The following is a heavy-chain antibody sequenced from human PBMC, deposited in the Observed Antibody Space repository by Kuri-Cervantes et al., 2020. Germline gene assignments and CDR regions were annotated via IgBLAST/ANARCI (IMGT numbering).Heavy chain of an antibody. CDR3: ARESSSSSY. V-gene: IGHV4-39*07. D-gene: IGHD6-13*01. CDR1: GGSISTSSSY. J-gene: IGHJ4*02. Sequence: SETLSLTCTVSGGSISTSSSYWGWIRQPPGKGLEWIGSIFYSGSTYYNPSLKSRVTISVDTSKNQFSLKLSSVTAADTAVYYCARESSSSSYWGQGTLVTVSS. CDR2: IFYSGST.